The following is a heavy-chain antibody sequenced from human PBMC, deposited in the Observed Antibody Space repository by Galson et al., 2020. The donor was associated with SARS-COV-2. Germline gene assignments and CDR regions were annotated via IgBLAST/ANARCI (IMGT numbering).Heavy chain of an antibody. D-gene: IGHD5-12*01. CDR3: AKEKMLGTGAYSVFYM. CDR1: GFTFENYG. CDR2: ISGGSTS. Sequence: GESLKISCAASGFTFENYGINWVRPAPGRGLEWVAGISGGSTSYIAPQVKGRFTITRDNSRKTLQLQMTNLRVEDTDVYYCAKEKMLGTGAYSVFYMWGRGKVVTGAS. J-gene: IGHJ3*02. V-gene: IGHV3-23*03.